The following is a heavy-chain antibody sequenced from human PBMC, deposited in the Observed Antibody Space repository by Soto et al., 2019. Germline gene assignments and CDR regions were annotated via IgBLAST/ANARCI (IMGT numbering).Heavy chain of an antibody. CDR3: TRDEGRSGSKYYHYGLDV. D-gene: IGHD1-26*01. CDR2: ISGSSSPI. Sequence: GGSLRLSCAASAFTFSSYAMHWVRQAPGMGLEWVSYISGSSSPIYYADSVRGRFTISRDNVKNSLYLQMNSLRDEDTAVYYCTRDEGRSGSKYYHYGLDVWGQGTTVTVSS. J-gene: IGHJ6*02. CDR1: AFTFSSYA. V-gene: IGHV3-48*02.